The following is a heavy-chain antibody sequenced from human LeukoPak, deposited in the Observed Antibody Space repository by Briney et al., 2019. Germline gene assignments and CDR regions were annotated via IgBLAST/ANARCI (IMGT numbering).Heavy chain of an antibody. D-gene: IGHD2-15*01. CDR3: ASYGEPIGYCSGGSCCSPYYYYGMDV. Sequence: PSETLSRTCAVYGGSFSGYYWSWIRQPPGKGLEWIGEINHSGSTNYNPSLKSRVTISVDTSKNQFSLKLSSVIAADTAVYYCASYGEPIGYCSGGSCCSPYYYYGMDVWGQGTTVTVSS. V-gene: IGHV4-34*01. CDR2: INHSGST. CDR1: GGSFSGYY. J-gene: IGHJ6*02.